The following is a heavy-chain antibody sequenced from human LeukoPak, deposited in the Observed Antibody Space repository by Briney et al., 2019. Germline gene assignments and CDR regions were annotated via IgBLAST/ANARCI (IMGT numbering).Heavy chain of an antibody. CDR3: ASLDGVT. J-gene: IGHJ5*02. Sequence: SETLSLTCTVSGGSISSFYCSWIRQPPGKGREVIGYIYSRGATTYNPSLSSRVTMSVDTSKNQFSLKLTSVTAADTAVYYCASLDGVTWGQGTLVTVSS. V-gene: IGHV4-59*08. CDR1: GGSISSFY. CDR2: IYSRGAT. D-gene: IGHD3-16*01.